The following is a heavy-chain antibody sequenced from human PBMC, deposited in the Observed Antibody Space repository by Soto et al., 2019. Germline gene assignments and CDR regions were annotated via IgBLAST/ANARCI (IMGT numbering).Heavy chain of an antibody. CDR1: GGSISSGDSY. D-gene: IGHD3-10*01. V-gene: IGHV4-30-4*01. Sequence: PSETLSLTCTVSGGSISSGDSYWSWIRQPPGEGLEWIGYISYSGSTYYNPSLKSPVTISVDTSKNQFSLKLSSVTAADTAVYYCATVRSASRVDMVRGVLRTNSYYYGMDVWGQGTPVTVSS. CDR2: ISYSGST. CDR3: ATVRSASRVDMVRGVLRTNSYYYGMDV. J-gene: IGHJ6*02.